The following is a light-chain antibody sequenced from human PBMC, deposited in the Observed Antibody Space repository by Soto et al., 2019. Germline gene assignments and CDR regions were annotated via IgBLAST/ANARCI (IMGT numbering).Light chain of an antibody. J-gene: IGLJ1*01. V-gene: IGLV2-14*01. CDR2: EVS. CDR3: SSYTSSQDV. Sequence: QSALTQPASVSGSPGQSITISCTGTSSDVGGYNYVSWYQQHPGKAPKLMIYEVSNRPSGVSNRFSGSKSGNTASLTISGLQAEDEADYYCSSYTSSQDVFGTGTKLTVL. CDR1: SSDVGGYNY.